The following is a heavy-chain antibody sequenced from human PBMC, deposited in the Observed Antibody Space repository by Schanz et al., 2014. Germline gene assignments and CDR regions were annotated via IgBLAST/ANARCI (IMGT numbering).Heavy chain of an antibody. Sequence: EVQLVESGGGLVQPGRSLRLSCTGSGFTFGDYAMSWVRQAPGKGLEWVGFIRSKTHGGTTEYAASVKGRFSISRDDSKSTAYLQMNSLRTEDTAVYYCARDFSVGSGRYHNGMDVWGPGTTVTVSS. D-gene: IGHD1-1*01. CDR3: ARDFSVGSGRYHNGMDV. CDR2: IRSKTHGGTT. V-gene: IGHV3-49*04. J-gene: IGHJ6*02. CDR1: GFTFGDYA.